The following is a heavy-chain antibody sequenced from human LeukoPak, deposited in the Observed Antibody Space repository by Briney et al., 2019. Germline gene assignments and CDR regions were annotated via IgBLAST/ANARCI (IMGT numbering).Heavy chain of an antibody. J-gene: IGHJ4*02. Sequence: SEALSLTCTVSGYSISSGYYWGWIRQPPGKGLEWIGSIYHSGTTYYNPSLKSRVTISVNTSKNQLSLKLSSVTATDTAVYYCAREVVAAAFDYWSQGTLVTVSS. CDR3: AREVVAAAFDY. CDR1: GYSISSGYY. V-gene: IGHV4-38-2*02. CDR2: IYHSGTT. D-gene: IGHD2-15*01.